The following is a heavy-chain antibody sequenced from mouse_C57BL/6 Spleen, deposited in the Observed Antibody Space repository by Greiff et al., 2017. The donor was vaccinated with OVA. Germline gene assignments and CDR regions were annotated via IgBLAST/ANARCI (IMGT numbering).Heavy chain of an antibody. V-gene: IGHV5-16*01. CDR2: INYDGSST. Sequence: EVMLVESEGGLVQPGSSMKLSCTASGFTFSDYYMAWVRQVPEKGLEWVANINYDGSSTYYLDSLKSRFIISRDNAKNILYLQMSSLKSEDTATYYCARGHSSSGFDYWGQGTTLTVSS. D-gene: IGHD1-1*01. CDR3: ARGHSSSGFDY. J-gene: IGHJ2*01. CDR1: GFTFSDYY.